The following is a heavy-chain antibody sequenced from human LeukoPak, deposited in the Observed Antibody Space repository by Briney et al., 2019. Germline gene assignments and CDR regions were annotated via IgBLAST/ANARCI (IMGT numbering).Heavy chain of an antibody. CDR1: GFTFTTFW. Sequence: QTGGSLRLSCAASGFTFTTFWMSWVRQAPGKGLEWVAHINQDGSEKYYVDSVKGRFTISRDNAKNLLYLQMNSLRAEDTAVYYCARDLRNQAVADFDYWGQGTLVTVSS. CDR3: ARDLRNQAVADFDY. CDR2: INQDGSEK. J-gene: IGHJ4*02. V-gene: IGHV3-7*01. D-gene: IGHD6-19*01.